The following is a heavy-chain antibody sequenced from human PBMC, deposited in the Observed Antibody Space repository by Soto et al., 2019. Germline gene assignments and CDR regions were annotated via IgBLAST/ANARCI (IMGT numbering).Heavy chain of an antibody. CDR1: GYTFTNYD. V-gene: IGHV1-8*01. CDR2: MNPNSGNT. D-gene: IGHD6-19*01. J-gene: IGHJ1*01. Sequence: QVPLVQSGAEVKKPGASVKVSCKASGYTFTNYDIHWVRQATGQGLEWMGWMNPNSGNTGYAQKFQGRVTMTRNTSISTAYMELSSLGSEDTAIYFCAKTLSSSGWYSINSFQHWGQGSLVTVSS. CDR3: AKTLSSSGWYSINSFQH.